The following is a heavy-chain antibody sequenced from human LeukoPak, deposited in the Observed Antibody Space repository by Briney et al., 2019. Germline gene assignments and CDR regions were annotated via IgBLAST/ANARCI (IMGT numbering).Heavy chain of an antibody. J-gene: IGHJ4*02. CDR3: ARDSGYDFWSGYYGY. V-gene: IGHV1-2*02. CDR1: GGTFSNYA. CDR2: INPNSGGT. D-gene: IGHD3-3*01. Sequence: ASVKVSCKASGGTFSNYAISWVRQAPGQGLEWMGWINPNSGGTNYAQKFQGGVTMTRDTSISTAYMELSRLRSDDTAVYYCARDSGYDFWSGYYGYWGQGTLVTVSS.